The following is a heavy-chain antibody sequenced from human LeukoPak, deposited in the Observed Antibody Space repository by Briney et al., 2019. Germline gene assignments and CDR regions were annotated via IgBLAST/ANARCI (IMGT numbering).Heavy chain of an antibody. Sequence: SETLSLTCAVYGGSFSGYYWSWIRQPPGKGLECIGEINHSGSTNYNPSLKSRVTISVDTSKNQFSLKLTSVIAADTAVYFCARVGDLFGAHRVPGLPPDYYYMDVWGKGTTVTVSS. J-gene: IGHJ6*03. V-gene: IGHV4-34*01. D-gene: IGHD3-3*01. CDR2: INHSGST. CDR3: ARVGDLFGAHRVPGLPPDYYYMDV. CDR1: GGSFSGYY.